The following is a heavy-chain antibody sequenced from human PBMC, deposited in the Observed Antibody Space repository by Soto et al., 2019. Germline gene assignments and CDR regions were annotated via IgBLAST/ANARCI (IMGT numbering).Heavy chain of an antibody. CDR3: TTDSYITSIIVRFDY. V-gene: IGHV3-15*07. D-gene: IGHD3-22*01. J-gene: IGHJ4*01. Sequence: EVHLVESGGGLVKPGGSLRLSCAASGFTFSNAWINWVRQTPGKGLEWVGRVKSKTDGGTTDFAAPVKGRFAISRDESKNMVYLEMNSLKTEDTAIYYCTTDSYITSIIVRFDYWGHGTLVTVSS. CDR1: GFTFSNAW. CDR2: VKSKTDGGTT.